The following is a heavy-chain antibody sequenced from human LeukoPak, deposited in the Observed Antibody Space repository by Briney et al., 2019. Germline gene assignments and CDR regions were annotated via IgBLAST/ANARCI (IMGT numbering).Heavy chain of an antibody. CDR1: GFAFSSYS. V-gene: IGHV3-21*01. CDR2: ISSSSSYI. D-gene: IGHD6-6*01. J-gene: IGHJ5*02. CDR3: ARDQESIAARSWFDP. Sequence: GGSLRLSCAASGFAFSSYSMNWVRQAPGKGLEWVSSISSSSSYIYYADSVKGRFTISRDNAKNSLYLQMNSLRAEDTAVYYCARDQESIAARSWFDPWVQGTLVTVSS.